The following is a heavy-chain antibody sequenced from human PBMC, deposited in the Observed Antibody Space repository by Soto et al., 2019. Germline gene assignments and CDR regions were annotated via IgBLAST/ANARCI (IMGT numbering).Heavy chain of an antibody. J-gene: IGHJ6*02. V-gene: IGHV4-59*08. D-gene: IGHD3-10*01. CDR1: GGSISSYY. CDR2: VHHSWGS. CDR3: ARQGFGPLHGLVDV. Sequence: QVQLQESGPGLVKPSETLSLSCTVSGGSISSYYWSWFRQSPGKRMEWIGYVHHSWGSSYNPSLQSRVAISLDTPRSQFSPTVTSVTATDSAVYSCARQGFGPLHGLVDVWGQGTTVTVSS.